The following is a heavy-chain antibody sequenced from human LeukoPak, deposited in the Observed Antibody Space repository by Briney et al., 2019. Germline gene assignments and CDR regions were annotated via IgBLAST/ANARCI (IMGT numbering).Heavy chain of an antibody. Sequence: GGSLRLSCAASEFTFNTYSMNWVRQAPGKGLEWVSAISGSGGSTYYADSVKGRFTISRDNSKNTLYLQMNSLRAEDTAVYYCAKDLEQLARYDAFDIWGQGTMVTVSS. CDR3: AKDLEQLARYDAFDI. J-gene: IGHJ3*02. CDR1: EFTFNTYS. CDR2: ISGSGGST. V-gene: IGHV3-23*01. D-gene: IGHD6-13*01.